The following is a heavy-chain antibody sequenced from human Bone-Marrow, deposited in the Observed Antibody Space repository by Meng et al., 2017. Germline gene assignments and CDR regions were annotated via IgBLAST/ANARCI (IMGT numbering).Heavy chain of an antibody. CDR2: INHSGST. CDR1: GGSISSSSYY. V-gene: IGHV4-39*07. Sequence: QLQESGPGLVKPSETRSLTCTVSGGSISSSSYYWGWIRQPPGKGLEWIGEINHSGSTNYNPSLKSRVTISVDTSKNQFSLKLSSVTAADTAVYFCARGTRPLLFQHWGQGTLVTVSS. CDR3: ARGTRPLLFQH. J-gene: IGHJ1*01. D-gene: IGHD1-1*01.